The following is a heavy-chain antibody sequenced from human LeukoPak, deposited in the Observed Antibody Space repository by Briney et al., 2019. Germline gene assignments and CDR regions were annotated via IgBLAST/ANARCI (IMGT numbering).Heavy chain of an antibody. CDR3: ARDHFLVPVVVTAIATKSLWGSLDY. CDR1: GFTFSSYA. J-gene: IGHJ4*02. CDR2: ISYDGSNK. Sequence: GGSLRLSCAASGFTFSSYAMHWVRQAPGKGLEWVAVISYDGSNKYYADSVKGRFTISRDNSKNTLYLQMNSLRAEDTAVYYCARDHFLVPVVVTAIATKSLWGSLDYWGQGTLVTVSS. V-gene: IGHV3-30*04. D-gene: IGHD2-21*02.